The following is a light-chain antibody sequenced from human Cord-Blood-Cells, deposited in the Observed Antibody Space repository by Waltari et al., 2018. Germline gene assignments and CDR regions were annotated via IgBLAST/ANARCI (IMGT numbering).Light chain of an antibody. V-gene: IGLV2-23*02. CDR3: CSYAGSSTFRV. CDR2: EVS. J-gene: IGLJ2*01. CDR1: SSDVGGSNL. Sequence: QSALTQPASVTGSPGTSITISCAGTSSDVGGSNLVSWYQQHPGKAPKLRIYEVSKRPSGVSNRFPGSKSGNTASLTISGLQAEDEADYYCCSYAGSSTFRVFGGGTKLTVL.